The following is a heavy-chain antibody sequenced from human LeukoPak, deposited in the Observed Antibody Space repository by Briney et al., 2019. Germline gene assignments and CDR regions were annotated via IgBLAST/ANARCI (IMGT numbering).Heavy chain of an antibody. Sequence: GGSLRLSCAASGFTFSSYSMNWVRQAPGKGLEWVSSISSSSSYIYYADSVKGRFTISRDNAKKSLYLQMNSLRAEDTAVYYCAREAPGAFDIWGQGTMVTVSS. V-gene: IGHV3-21*01. CDR2: ISSSSSYI. J-gene: IGHJ3*02. CDR1: GFTFSSYS. CDR3: AREAPGAFDI.